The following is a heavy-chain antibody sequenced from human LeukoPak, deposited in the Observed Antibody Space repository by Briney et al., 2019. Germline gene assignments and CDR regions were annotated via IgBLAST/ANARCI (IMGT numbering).Heavy chain of an antibody. CDR1: GYTFTVYY. D-gene: IGHD2-15*01. CDR2: INPNSGGT. Sequence: GASVKVSCKASGYTFTVYYMHWVRQPPTQGLECMGWINPNSGGTKYAQKFQGRVTMTRETSISTAYMELSRLRSDDTAVYYCASYCSGGSCLKPIDYWGQGTLVTVSS. J-gene: IGHJ4*02. CDR3: ASYCSGGSCLKPIDY. V-gene: IGHV1-2*02.